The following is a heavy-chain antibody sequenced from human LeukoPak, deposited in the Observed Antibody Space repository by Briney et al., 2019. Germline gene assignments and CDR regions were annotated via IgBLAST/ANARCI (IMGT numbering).Heavy chain of an antibody. CDR1: GFTFSSYA. V-gene: IGHV3-23*01. J-gene: IGHJ4*02. Sequence: GGSLRLSCAASGFTFSSYAMSWVRQAPGKGLEWVSGISGSGGSTYYADSVKGRFTISRDNSKNTPYLQMNSLRAEDTAVYCCAKARYCSGGSCYSDYWGQGTLVTVSS. CDR3: AKARYCSGGSCYSDY. D-gene: IGHD2-15*01. CDR2: ISGSGGST.